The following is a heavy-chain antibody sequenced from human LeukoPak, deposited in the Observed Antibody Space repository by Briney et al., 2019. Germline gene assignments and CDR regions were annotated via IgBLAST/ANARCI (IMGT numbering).Heavy chain of an antibody. Sequence: SETLSLTCAVYGGSFSGYYWSWIRQPPGKGLEWIGEINHSGSTNYNPSLKSRVTISVDTSKNHFSLKLSSVTAADTAVYYCARGYRLRWSARKASDAFDIWGQGTMVTVSS. V-gene: IGHV4-34*01. CDR1: GGSFSGYY. CDR3: ARGYRLRWSARKASDAFDI. J-gene: IGHJ3*02. D-gene: IGHD4-23*01. CDR2: INHSGST.